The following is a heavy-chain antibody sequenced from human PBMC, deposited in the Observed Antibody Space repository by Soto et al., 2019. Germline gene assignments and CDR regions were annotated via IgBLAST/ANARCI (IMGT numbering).Heavy chain of an antibody. CDR2: ISAYNGNT. Sequence: ASVKVSCKASGYTFTSYCISWVRQAPGQGLEGMGWISAYNGNTNYAQKLQGRVTMTTDTSTSTAYMELRSLRSDDTAVYYCARVTGYSSGWYSLYYYYGMDVWGRGTTVTVSS. CDR3: ARVTGYSSGWYSLYYYYGMDV. D-gene: IGHD6-19*01. CDR1: GYTFTSYC. J-gene: IGHJ6*02. V-gene: IGHV1-18*01.